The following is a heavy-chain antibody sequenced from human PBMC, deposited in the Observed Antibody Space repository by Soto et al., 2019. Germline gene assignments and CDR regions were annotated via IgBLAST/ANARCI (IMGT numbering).Heavy chain of an antibody. CDR1: GFTFSSYW. Sequence: GGSLRLSCAASGFTFSSYWMSWVRQAPGKGLEWVANIKQDGSEKYYVDSVKGRFTISRDNAKNSLYLQMNSLRAEDTAVYYCARDVQSTNSYGPATYYYYYMDVWGKGTTVTVSS. J-gene: IGHJ6*03. D-gene: IGHD5-18*01. CDR3: ARDVQSTNSYGPATYYYYYMDV. CDR2: IKQDGSEK. V-gene: IGHV3-7*01.